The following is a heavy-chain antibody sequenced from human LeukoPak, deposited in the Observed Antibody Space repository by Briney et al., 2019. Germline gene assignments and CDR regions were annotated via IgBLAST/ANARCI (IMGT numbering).Heavy chain of an antibody. CDR3: ARDNASGSSGWYVCDP. Sequence: GGTLRLSCVASGFTFSTYGMSWVRQAPGKGLEWVSAISGSGGSTYYADSVKGRFTISRDNSKNTLYLQMNSLRAEDTAVYYCARDNASGSSGWYVCDPWGQGTLVTVSS. CDR2: ISGSGGST. D-gene: IGHD6-19*01. CDR1: GFTFSTYG. J-gene: IGHJ5*02. V-gene: IGHV3-23*01.